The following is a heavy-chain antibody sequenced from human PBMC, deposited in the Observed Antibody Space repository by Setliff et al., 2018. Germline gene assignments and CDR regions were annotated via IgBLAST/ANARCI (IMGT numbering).Heavy chain of an antibody. J-gene: IGHJ6*04. Sequence: GGSLRLSCAASGFRVSDLYMSWVRQVPGKGLVWVARINGDGSITNYADSVKGRFTISRDNARNTLYLQMNRLRGEDTAVYFCASIDWGENFYNTDVWGKGTTVTVSS. CDR3: ASIDWGENFYNTDV. CDR2: INGDGSIT. CDR1: GFRVSDLY. D-gene: IGHD7-27*01. V-gene: IGHV3-74*01.